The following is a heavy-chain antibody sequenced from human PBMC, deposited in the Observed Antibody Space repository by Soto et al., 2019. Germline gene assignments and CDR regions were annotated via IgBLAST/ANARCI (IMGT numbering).Heavy chain of an antibody. D-gene: IGHD2-2*01. CDR3: ASVVPGAEAWFGT. J-gene: IGHJ5*02. CDR1: GYTFSNYG. Sequence: ASVKVSCKTSGYTFSNYGITWVRQAPGQPLEWLGWISLYSDGTNYAQKLQGRVSMTTDTSTTTAYMELRSLRSDDTAVYYCASVVPGAEAWFGTWGKGTLVTISS. V-gene: IGHV1-18*01. CDR2: ISLYSDGT.